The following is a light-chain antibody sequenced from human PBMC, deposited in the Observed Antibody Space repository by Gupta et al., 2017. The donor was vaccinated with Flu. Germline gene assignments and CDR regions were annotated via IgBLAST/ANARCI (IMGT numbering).Light chain of an antibody. CDR1: SSDMGANYD. Sequence: QSVLTQPPSVSGAPGAGVTISCTGTSSDMGANYDVHWYQQVSGSAPKLLIHDNNKRPSGVPDRFSGSKSGTSASLAITGLRAEDEAKYYCHSYDIRLGASVFGGGTKLTVL. CDR2: DNN. V-gene: IGLV1-40*01. CDR3: HSYDIRLGASV. J-gene: IGLJ2*01.